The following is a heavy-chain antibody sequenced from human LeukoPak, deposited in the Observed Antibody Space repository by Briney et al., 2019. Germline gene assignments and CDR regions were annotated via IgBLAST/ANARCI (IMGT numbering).Heavy chain of an antibody. V-gene: IGHV1-2*02. J-gene: IGHJ4*02. CDR2: INPNSGGT. D-gene: IGHD6-13*01. CDR1: GYTFTGYY. CDR3: ASPPQYSSSWYLLDY. Sequence: GASVKVSCKASGYTFTGYYVHWVRQAPGQGLEWMGWINPNSGGTNYAQKFQGRVTMTRDTSISTAYMELSRLRSDDTAVYYCASPPQYSSSWYLLDYWGQGTLVTVSS.